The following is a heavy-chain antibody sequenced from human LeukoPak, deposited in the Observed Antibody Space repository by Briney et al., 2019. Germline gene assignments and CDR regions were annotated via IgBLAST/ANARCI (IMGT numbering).Heavy chain of an antibody. CDR2: ITNDGTT. J-gene: IGHJ6*03. CDR1: GFTFGTYW. CDR3: GRERNFYYMDV. Sequence: SGGSLRLSCVAPGFTFGTYWMHWVRQGPEKGLVWVAGITNDGTTGYADSVKGRFTISRDSAKSTVYLQMNSLSSEDTAVYYCGRERNFYYMDVWGKGTTVTVSS. V-gene: IGHV3-74*01.